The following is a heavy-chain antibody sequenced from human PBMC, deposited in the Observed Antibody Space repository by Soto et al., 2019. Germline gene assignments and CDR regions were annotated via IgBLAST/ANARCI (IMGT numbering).Heavy chain of an antibody. Sequence: QVQLQGSGPRLVKPSETLSLTCTVSGVSVTGGNFFWCWIRQPPGKTLEWLGCISNSETTNSNPSLKSRVTLSLDTSTKQFSLKLHSVTAAYTAVSFCARGGLHLGEFSLGQFDSWGQGTLVTVSS. CDR2: ISNSETT. V-gene: IGHV4-61*01. J-gene: IGHJ4*02. CDR1: GVSVTGGNFF. D-gene: IGHD3-16*02. CDR3: ARGGLHLGEFSLGQFDS.